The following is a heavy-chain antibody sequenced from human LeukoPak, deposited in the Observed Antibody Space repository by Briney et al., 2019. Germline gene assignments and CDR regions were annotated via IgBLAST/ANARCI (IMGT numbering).Heavy chain of an antibody. CDR1: GFTFSSYS. V-gene: IGHV3-30*03. CDR3: ARDWELEGSGFDY. J-gene: IGHJ4*02. Sequence: GGSLRLSCAASGFTFSSYSMNWVRQAPGKGLEWVAIISYDESNKYYADSVKGRFTISRDNSKNTLYLQMNSLRAEDTAVYHCARDWELEGSGFDYWGQGTLVTVSS. CDR2: ISYDESNK. D-gene: IGHD1-26*01.